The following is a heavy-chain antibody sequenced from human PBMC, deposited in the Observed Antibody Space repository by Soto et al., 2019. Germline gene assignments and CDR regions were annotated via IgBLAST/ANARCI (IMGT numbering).Heavy chain of an antibody. Sequence: TLSLTCAVYGGSFSGYYWSWIRQPPGKGLEWIGEINHSGSTNYNPSLKSRVTISVDTSKNQFSLKLSSVTAADTAVYYCARGRVVPAATVDWNYYYYYMDVWGKETTVPVSS. D-gene: IGHD2-2*01. J-gene: IGHJ6*03. V-gene: IGHV4-34*01. CDR3: ARGRVVPAATVDWNYYYYYMDV. CDR1: GGSFSGYY. CDR2: INHSGST.